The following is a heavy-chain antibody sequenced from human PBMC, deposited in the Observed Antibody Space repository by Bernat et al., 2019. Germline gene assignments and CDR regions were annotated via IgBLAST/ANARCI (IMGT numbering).Heavy chain of an antibody. CDR3: ARSRQEYYFDY. Sequence: QVQLVESGGGLVKPGGSLRLSCAASGFTFSDYYMGWVRQAPGKGLEWGSYISNSGSNIYYADSVRGRFTISRDNAKNSLYLQMNSLRAEDTAVYYCARSRQEYYFDYWGQGTLVTVS. CDR2: ISNSGSNI. CDR1: GFTFSDYY. V-gene: IGHV3-11*01. J-gene: IGHJ4*02.